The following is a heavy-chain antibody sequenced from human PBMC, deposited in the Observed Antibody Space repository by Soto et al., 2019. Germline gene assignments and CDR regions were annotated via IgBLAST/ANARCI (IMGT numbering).Heavy chain of an antibody. J-gene: IGHJ6*02. CDR2: IYHSGST. Sequence: QVQLQESGPGLVKPSGTLSLTCAVSGGSISSSNWWSWVRQPPGKGLEWIGEIYHSGSTNYNPSLTSRVTISADKSKHQFSLKLSSVTAADTAVYYCARVSGSYYYGMDVWGQGTTVTVSS. V-gene: IGHV4-4*02. CDR1: GGSISSSNW. CDR3: ARVSGSYYYGMDV. D-gene: IGHD1-26*01.